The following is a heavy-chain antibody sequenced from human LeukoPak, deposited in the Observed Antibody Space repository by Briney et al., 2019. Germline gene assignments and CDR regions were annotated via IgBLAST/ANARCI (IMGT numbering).Heavy chain of an antibody. V-gene: IGHV1-46*01. D-gene: IGHD3-3*01. Sequence: GASVKVPCKASGYTFTRHYIHWVRQAPGQGPEWLGIINPSGGSTNYAQKVQGRVTMTRDTSTSTVYMELSSLRSEDTAMYYCASWGGEAKHGLWSGPFDYWGQGTLVIVSS. CDR2: INPSGGST. CDR3: ASWGGEAKHGLWSGPFDY. CDR1: GYTFTRHY. J-gene: IGHJ4*02.